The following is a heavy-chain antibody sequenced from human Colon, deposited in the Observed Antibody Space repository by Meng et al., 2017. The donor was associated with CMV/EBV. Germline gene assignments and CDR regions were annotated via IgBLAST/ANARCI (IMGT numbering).Heavy chain of an antibody. CDR1: GASISSSS. J-gene: IGHJ4*02. V-gene: IGHV4-59*01. D-gene: IGHD5-18*01. CDR3: AKAGGYTYGYPAYFDS. Sequence: GSLRLSCTVSGASISSSSWTWMRQTPGKGLEWIGHVYNSGITNYNPSLKTRVTISVDTSKDQISLSLTSVTAADMAQYYCAKAGGYTYGYPAYFDSWGQGTLVTVSS. CDR2: VYNSGIT.